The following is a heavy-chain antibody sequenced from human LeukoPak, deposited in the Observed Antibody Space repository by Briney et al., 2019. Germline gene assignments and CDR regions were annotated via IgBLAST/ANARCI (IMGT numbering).Heavy chain of an antibody. Sequence: ASVKVSCKASGYTFTGYYMHWVRQAPGRGLEWMGWINPNSGGTNYAQKFQGRVTMTRDTSISTAYMELSRLRSDDTAVYYCAREGTAMVKSHLDYWGQGTLVTVSS. V-gene: IGHV1-2*02. CDR3: AREGTAMVKSHLDY. CDR1: GYTFTGYY. J-gene: IGHJ4*02. D-gene: IGHD5-18*01. CDR2: INPNSGGT.